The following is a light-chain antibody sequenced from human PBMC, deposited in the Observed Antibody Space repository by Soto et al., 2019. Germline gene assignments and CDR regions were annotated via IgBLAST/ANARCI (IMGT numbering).Light chain of an antibody. CDR2: GVS. CDR1: QSVSSNY. CDR3: QQQDNSSWT. Sequence: ETVLTQSPGTLSLSPGERATLSCWASQSVSSNYLAWYQQKVGQAPRLLIYGVSKRATGLPDRFTGSGSGTEFTHTISRLEPEDFSVYYCQQQDNSSWTFGQGTKVEMK. V-gene: IGKV3-20*01. J-gene: IGKJ1*01.